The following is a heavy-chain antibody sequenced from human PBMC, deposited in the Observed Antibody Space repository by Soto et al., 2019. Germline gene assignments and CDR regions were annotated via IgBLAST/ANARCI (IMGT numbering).Heavy chain of an antibody. CDR3: ARERPDPHYYGMDV. CDR2: ISSSSSYI. Sequence: GGSLRLSCAASGFTFSRYIMNWVRQAPGKGLEWVSSISSSSSYIYYADSLKGRFTISRDNAKNSLYLQMNSLRAEDTAVYYCARERPDPHYYGMDVWGQGTTVTVSS. J-gene: IGHJ6*02. CDR1: GFTFSRYI. V-gene: IGHV3-21*01.